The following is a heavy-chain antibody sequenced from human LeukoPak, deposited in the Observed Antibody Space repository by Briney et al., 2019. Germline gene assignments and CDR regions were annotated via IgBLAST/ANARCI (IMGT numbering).Heavy chain of an antibody. CDR3: AKDDLRYSSSWYFDY. CDR2: ISGSGGST. D-gene: IGHD6-13*01. V-gene: IGHV3-23*01. J-gene: IGHJ4*02. Sequence: GGSLRLSCAASGFTFSSYAMSWVRQAPGKGLEWVSAISGSGGSTYYADSVKGRFTISRDNSKNTLYLQMNSLRAEDTAVYYCAKDDLRYSSSWYFDYWGQGTQVTVSS. CDR1: GFTFSSYA.